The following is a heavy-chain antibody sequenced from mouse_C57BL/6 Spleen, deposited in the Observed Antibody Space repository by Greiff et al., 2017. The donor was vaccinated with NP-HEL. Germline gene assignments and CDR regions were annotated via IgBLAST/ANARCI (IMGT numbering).Heavy chain of an antibody. V-gene: IGHV1-26*01. J-gene: IGHJ4*01. CDR1: GYTFTDYY. D-gene: IGHD2-1*01. Sequence: EVQLQQSGPELVKPGASVKISCKASGYTFTDYYMNWVKQSHGKSLEWIGDINPNNGGTSYNQKFKGKATLTVKKSSSTASMELRSLTSEDSAVYYCARRNYPYYYAMDYWGQGTSVTVSS. CDR3: ARRNYPYYYAMDY. CDR2: INPNNGGT.